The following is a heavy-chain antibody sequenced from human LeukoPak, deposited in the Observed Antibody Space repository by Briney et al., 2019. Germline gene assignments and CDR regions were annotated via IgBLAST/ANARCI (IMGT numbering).Heavy chain of an antibody. D-gene: IGHD3-3*01. J-gene: IGHJ3*02. CDR3: ARESPTIFGVVIIAPGAFDI. V-gene: IGHV3-48*01. CDR2: ISSSSSTI. Sequence: GGSLRLSCAASGFTFSSYSMNWVRQAPGKGLEWVSYISSSSSTIYYADSVKGRFTISRDNAKNSLYLQMNSLRAEDTAVYYCARESPTIFGVVIIAPGAFDIWGQGTMVTVSS. CDR1: GFTFSSYS.